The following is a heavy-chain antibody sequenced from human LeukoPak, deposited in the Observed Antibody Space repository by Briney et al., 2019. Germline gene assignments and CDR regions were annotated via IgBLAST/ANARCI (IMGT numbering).Heavy chain of an antibody. D-gene: IGHD3-22*01. J-gene: IGHJ4*02. CDR2: IYSGGST. CDR1: GFTVSSNY. CDR3: AREGEDYYDSSGYYFDY. Sequence: GGSLRLSCAASGFTVSSNYMSWVRQAPGKGLEWVSVIYSGGSTYYADSVKGRFTISRDNSKNTLYLQMNSLRDEDTAVYYCAREGEDYYDSSGYYFDYWGQGTLVTVSS. V-gene: IGHV3-53*01.